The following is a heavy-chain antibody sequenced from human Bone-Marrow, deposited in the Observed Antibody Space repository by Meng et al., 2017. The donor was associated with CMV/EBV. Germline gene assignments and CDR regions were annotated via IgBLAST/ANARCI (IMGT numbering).Heavy chain of an antibody. CDR2: ISSSSSYI. Sequence: EVQLVESGGXLVKPGGSCRLSCAASGFTFSSYSMNWVRQAPGKGLEWVSSISSSSSYIYYADSVKGRFTISRDNAKNSLYLQMNSLRAEDTAVYYCARAPVRGVMDDWGQGTLGTVSS. V-gene: IGHV3-21*01. J-gene: IGHJ4*02. CDR3: ARAPVRGVMDD. D-gene: IGHD3-10*01. CDR1: GFTFSSYS.